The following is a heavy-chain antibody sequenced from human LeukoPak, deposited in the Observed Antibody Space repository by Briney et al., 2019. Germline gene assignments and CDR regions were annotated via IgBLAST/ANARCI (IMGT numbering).Heavy chain of an antibody. J-gene: IGHJ4*02. CDR3: ARVSITIAVAGNLDY. D-gene: IGHD6-19*01. CDR2: ISAYNGNT. CDR1: GGTFSSYA. V-gene: IGHV1-18*01. Sequence: ASVKVSCKASGGTFSSYAISWVRQAPGQGLEWMGWISAYNGNTNYAQKLQGRVTMTTDTSTSTAYMELRSLRSDDTAVYYCARVSITIAVAGNLDYWGQGTLVTVSS.